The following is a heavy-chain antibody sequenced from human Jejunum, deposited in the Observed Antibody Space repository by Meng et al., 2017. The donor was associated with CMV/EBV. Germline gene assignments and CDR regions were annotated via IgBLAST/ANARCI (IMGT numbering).Heavy chain of an antibody. D-gene: IGHD1-26*01. CDR2: INEDGSEK. Sequence: EVQVVVSGGGLVQPGGSLRLSCADSGFTFNRYWMTWVRQAPGKGLEWVANINEDGSEKYYVDSVKGRFTISRDNAKNSVYLQMNSLRVEDTVVYYCGRDGRPIDYWGQGTLVTVSS. V-gene: IGHV3-7*04. J-gene: IGHJ4*02. CDR1: GFTFNRYW. CDR3: GRDGRPIDY.